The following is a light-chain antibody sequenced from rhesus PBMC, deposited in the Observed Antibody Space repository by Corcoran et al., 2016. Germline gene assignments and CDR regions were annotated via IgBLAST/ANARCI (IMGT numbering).Light chain of an antibody. CDR3: QQHNSHPLT. V-gene: IGKV1-44*03. CDR1: QAISSY. J-gene: IGKJ4*01. CDR2: AAS. Sequence: DIQMTQSPSSLSAFVGDRVTITCRASQAISSYLAWYQQKPGKVLKLLIYAASALQSGVPSRFSGSGAGTDVTLTIRSLQPEDFATYYCQQHNSHPLTFGGGTKVELE.